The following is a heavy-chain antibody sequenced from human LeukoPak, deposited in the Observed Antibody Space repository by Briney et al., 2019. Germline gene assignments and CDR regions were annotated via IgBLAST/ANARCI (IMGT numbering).Heavy chain of an antibody. Sequence: ASVKVSCKVSGYTLTELSMHWVRQAPGKGLEWMGGFDPEEGETIYAQKFQGRVTMTEDTSTDTAYMELSSLRSEDTAVYYCATVAPNDYGDYNWFDPWGQGTLVTVSS. D-gene: IGHD4-17*01. J-gene: IGHJ5*02. CDR2: FDPEEGET. V-gene: IGHV1-24*01. CDR1: GYTLTELS. CDR3: ATVAPNDYGDYNWFDP.